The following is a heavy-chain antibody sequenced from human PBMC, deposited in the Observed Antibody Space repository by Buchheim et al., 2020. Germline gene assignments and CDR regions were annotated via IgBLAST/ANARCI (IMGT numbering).Heavy chain of an antibody. D-gene: IGHD3-3*01. Sequence: QVQLVQSGAEVKKPGASVKVSCKASGYTFTSYDINWVRQATGQGLEWMGWMNPNSGNTGYAQKFQGRVTMTRNTSISTAYMELSSLRSEDTAVYYYARGPRQLQYYDFWSGYLEEGNWFDPWGQGTL. J-gene: IGHJ5*02. CDR1: GYTFTSYD. CDR3: ARGPRQLQYYDFWSGYLEEGNWFDP. CDR2: MNPNSGNT. V-gene: IGHV1-8*01.